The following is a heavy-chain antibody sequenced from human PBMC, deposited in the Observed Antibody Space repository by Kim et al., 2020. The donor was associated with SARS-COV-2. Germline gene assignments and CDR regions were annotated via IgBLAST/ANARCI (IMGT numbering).Heavy chain of an antibody. J-gene: IGHJ6*03. V-gene: IGHV4-34*01. D-gene: IGHD2-15*01. Sequence: PSLKSRVTISVDTSKNQFSLKLSSVTAADTAVYYCARGGMVAANSYYMDVWGKGTTVTVSS. CDR3: ARGGMVAANSYYMDV.